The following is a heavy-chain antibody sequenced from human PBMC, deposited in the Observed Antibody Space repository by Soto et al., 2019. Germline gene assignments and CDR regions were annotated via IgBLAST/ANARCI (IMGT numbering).Heavy chain of an antibody. D-gene: IGHD3-10*01. CDR2: ISYDGSNK. Sequence: GGSLRLSCAASGFTFSSYAMHWVRQAPGKGLEWVAVISYDGSNKYYADSVKGRFTISRDNSKNTLYLQMNSLRAEDTAVYYCARDRDTMGGYGMDVWGQGTTVTVSS. J-gene: IGHJ6*02. CDR1: GFTFSSYA. V-gene: IGHV3-30-3*01. CDR3: ARDRDTMGGYGMDV.